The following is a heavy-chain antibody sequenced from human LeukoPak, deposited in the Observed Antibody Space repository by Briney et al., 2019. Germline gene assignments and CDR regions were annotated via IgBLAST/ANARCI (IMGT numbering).Heavy chain of an antibody. J-gene: IGHJ4*02. CDR3: ARDQGKAVAGTSFDY. Sequence: GGSLRLSCAASGFTFSSYWMHWVRQAPGKGLVWVSRINSDGSSTSYADSVKGRFTISRDNAKNTLYLQMNSLRAEDTAVYYCARDQGKAVAGTSFDYWGQGTLVTVSS. D-gene: IGHD6-19*01. CDR1: GFTFSSYW. V-gene: IGHV3-74*01. CDR2: INSDGSST.